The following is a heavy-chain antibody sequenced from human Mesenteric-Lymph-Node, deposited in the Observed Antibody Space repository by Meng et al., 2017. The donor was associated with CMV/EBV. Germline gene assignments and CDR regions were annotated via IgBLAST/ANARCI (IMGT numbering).Heavy chain of an antibody. D-gene: IGHD6-6*01. CDR3: AKATAYSSSAIDY. V-gene: IGHV3-48*04. CDR2: ISSSSSTI. Sequence: GSLKISCAASGFTFSSYSMNWVRQAPGKGLEWVSYISSSSSTIYYADSVKGRFTISRDNAKNSLYLQMNSLRAEDTAVYHCAKATAYSSSAIDYWGQGTMVTVSS. CDR1: GFTFSSYS. J-gene: IGHJ4*02.